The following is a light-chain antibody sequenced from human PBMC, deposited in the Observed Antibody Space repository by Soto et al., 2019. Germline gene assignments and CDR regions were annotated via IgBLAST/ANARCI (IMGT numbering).Light chain of an antibody. V-gene: IGKV1-39*01. CDR1: QNIIDY. CDR2: AAS. Sequence: DIQMTQSPSSLSASVGDRVTITCRASQNIIDYLNWYHQKPGKAPNLLIYAASSLQEGVPLRFSGSGSGTDFTLTVSSLQPEDFATYYCQQTYCTSSYTFGQGTKLDIK. J-gene: IGKJ2*01. CDR3: QQTYCTSSYT.